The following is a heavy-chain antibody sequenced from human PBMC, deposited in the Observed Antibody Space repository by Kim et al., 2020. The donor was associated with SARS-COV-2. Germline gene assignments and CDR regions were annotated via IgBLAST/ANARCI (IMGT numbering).Heavy chain of an antibody. J-gene: IGHJ4*01. CDR1: GFTFDDYA. D-gene: IGHD5-12*01. CDR3: AKVDEKVGDGYYSFDY. V-gene: IGHV3-9*01. CDR2: ISWNSGSI. Sequence: GGSLRLSCAASGFTFDDYAMHWVRQAPGKGLEWVSGISWNSGSIGYADSVKGRFTISRDNAKNSLYLQMNSLRAEDTALYYCAKVDEKVGDGYYSFDYWG.